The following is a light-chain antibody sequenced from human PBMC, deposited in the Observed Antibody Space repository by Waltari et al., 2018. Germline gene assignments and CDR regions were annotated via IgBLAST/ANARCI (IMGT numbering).Light chain of an antibody. CDR2: GAS. V-gene: IGKV3-20*01. J-gene: IGKJ1*01. Sequence: EIVMTKSTGTLTLSPGERATLSCRASQRVGSNYLAWYQRKPGQAPRLLVYGASNRATGIPDRFSGSGSGTDFTLTISRLEPEDFAVYYCHQYATSPLTFGQGTKVEI. CDR3: HQYATSPLT. CDR1: QRVGSNY.